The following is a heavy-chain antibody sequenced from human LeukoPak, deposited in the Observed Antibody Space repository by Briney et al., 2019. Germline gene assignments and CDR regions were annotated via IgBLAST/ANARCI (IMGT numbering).Heavy chain of an antibody. V-gene: IGHV5-51*01. D-gene: IGHD3-3*01. J-gene: IGHJ4*02. Sequence: GESLEISCKGSGYSFSIYWIGWVRQMPGKGLEWMGIIYPGDSDTRYSPSFQGQVTISADKATSTAYLQWSSLKASDTAMYYCARVYDTFDWGKGTPVTVSS. CDR1: GYSFSIYW. CDR2: IYPGDSDT. CDR3: ARVYDTFD.